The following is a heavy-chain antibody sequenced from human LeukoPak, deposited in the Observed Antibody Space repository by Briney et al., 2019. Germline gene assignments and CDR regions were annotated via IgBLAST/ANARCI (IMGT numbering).Heavy chain of an antibody. Sequence: GGSLRLSCAASEFSVGSNYMTWVRQAPGKGLEWVSGISGSGGSTFYADSVKGRVTISRDNSKNTLYLQMNSLRADDTAVYYCAKADRDIVVVPDAYFDFWGQGTLVTVSS. CDR1: EFSVGSNY. CDR3: AKADRDIVVVPDAYFDF. V-gene: IGHV3-23*01. D-gene: IGHD2-2*01. J-gene: IGHJ4*02. CDR2: ISGSGGST.